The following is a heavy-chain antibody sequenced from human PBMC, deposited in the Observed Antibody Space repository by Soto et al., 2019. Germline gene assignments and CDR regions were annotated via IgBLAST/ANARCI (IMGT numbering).Heavy chain of an antibody. CDR2: IYPGDSDT. J-gene: IGHJ6*03. V-gene: IGHV5-51*01. CDR1: GYSFTSYW. Sequence: GESLTISCKGSGYSFTSYWIGWVRQMPGKGLEWMGIIYPGDSDTRYSPSFQGQVTISADKSISTAYLQWSSLKASDTAMYYCGRLFVWGIYYSGGAFYYNNYYWDFGEKGTRVTVSS. D-gene: IGHD3-16*01. CDR3: GRLFVWGIYYSGGAFYYNNYYWDF.